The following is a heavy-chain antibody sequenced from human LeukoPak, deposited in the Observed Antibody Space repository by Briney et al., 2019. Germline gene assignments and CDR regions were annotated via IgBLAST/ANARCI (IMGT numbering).Heavy chain of an antibody. Sequence: ASVKVFCKASGYTFTGYYMHWVRQAPGQGLEWMGRINPNSGGTNYAQKFQGRVTMTRDTSISTAYMELSRLRSDDTAVYYCARDTLYDSSGYYYPHFDYWGQGTLVTVSS. CDR2: INPNSGGT. CDR3: ARDTLYDSSGYYYPHFDY. CDR1: GYTFTGYY. V-gene: IGHV1-2*06. J-gene: IGHJ4*02. D-gene: IGHD3-22*01.